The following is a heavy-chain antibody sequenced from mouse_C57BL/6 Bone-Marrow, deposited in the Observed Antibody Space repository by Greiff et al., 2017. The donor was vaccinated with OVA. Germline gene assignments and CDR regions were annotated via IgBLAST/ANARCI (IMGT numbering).Heavy chain of an antibody. CDR2: FYPGSGSI. CDR1: GYTFTEYT. V-gene: IGHV1-62-2*01. J-gene: IGHJ1*03. CDR3: ARHEGRDYDVGNWYFDV. D-gene: IGHD2-4*01. Sequence: QVQLQQSGAELVKPGASVKLSCKASGYTFTEYTIHWVKQRSGQGLEWIGWFYPGSGSIKYNEKFKDKATLTADKSSSTVYMELSRLTSEASAVYFCARHEGRDYDVGNWYFDVWGTGTTVTVSS.